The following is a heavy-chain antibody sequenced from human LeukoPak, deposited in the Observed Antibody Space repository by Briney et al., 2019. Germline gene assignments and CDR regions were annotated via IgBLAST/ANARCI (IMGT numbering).Heavy chain of an antibody. Sequence: VASVKVSCKASGYTFTGYYMHWVRQAPGQGLEWMGWINPNSGGTNYAQKFQGRVTMTRDTSISTAYMELSRLRAEDTAVYYCAKDPYSSAWFSRDCDPWGQGTLVTVSS. V-gene: IGHV1-2*02. CDR3: AKDPYSSAWFSRDCDP. D-gene: IGHD6-13*01. J-gene: IGHJ5*02. CDR2: INPNSGGT. CDR1: GYTFTGYY.